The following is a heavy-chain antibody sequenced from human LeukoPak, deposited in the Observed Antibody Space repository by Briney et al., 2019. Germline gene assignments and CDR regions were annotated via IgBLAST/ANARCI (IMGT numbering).Heavy chain of an antibody. CDR3: ARSMGGYYYYMDV. CDR2: ISSSGSTI. D-gene: IGHD1-26*01. CDR1: GFTFSSYE. Sequence: PGGSLRLSCAASGFTFSSYEMNWVRQAPGKGLEWVSYISSSGSTIYYADSVKGRFTLSRDNAKNSLYLQMNSLRAEDTAVYYCARSMGGYYYYMDVRGKGTTVTVSS. J-gene: IGHJ6*03. V-gene: IGHV3-48*03.